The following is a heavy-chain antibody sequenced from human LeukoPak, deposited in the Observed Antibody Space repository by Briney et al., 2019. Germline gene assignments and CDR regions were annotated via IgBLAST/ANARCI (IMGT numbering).Heavy chain of an antibody. CDR3: ARDLSRETAMDLFDY. D-gene: IGHD5-18*01. Sequence: SETLSLTCTVSGGSISSGSYYSRWIRQPAGKGLEWIGRIYTSGSTNYNPSLKSRVTISVDTSKNQFSLKLSSVTAADTAVYYCARDLSRETAMDLFDYWGQGTLVTVSS. V-gene: IGHV4-61*02. CDR2: IYTSGST. CDR1: GGSISSGSYY. J-gene: IGHJ4*02.